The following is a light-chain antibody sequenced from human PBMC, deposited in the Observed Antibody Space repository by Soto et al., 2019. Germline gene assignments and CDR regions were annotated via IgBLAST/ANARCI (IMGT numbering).Light chain of an antibody. CDR3: QQCYNWPQWT. CDR1: QSVGTF. CDR2: DAS. V-gene: IGKV3-11*01. J-gene: IGKJ1*01. Sequence: EIVFTQSPATLSFSPGERATLSCRASQSVGTFFAWYQQKPGQAPRLLIYDASNRATGIPARFSGSGSGTDFTLTINSLEPEDFAVYYCQQCYNWPQWTFGQGTKVDIK.